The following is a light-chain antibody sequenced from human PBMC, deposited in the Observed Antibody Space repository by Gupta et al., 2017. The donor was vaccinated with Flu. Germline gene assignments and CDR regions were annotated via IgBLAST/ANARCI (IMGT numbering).Light chain of an antibody. J-gene: IGKJ2*01. Sequence: EIVLTQSPATLSLSPGERATLSCRASQSVSSYLAWYQQKPGQAPRLLIYDASNRATGIPARFSGSGSGTDFTLTISSLDPEDFAVYYCQQRNNWPPLYTFGQGTKMEIK. CDR3: QQRNNWPPLYT. V-gene: IGKV3-11*01. CDR1: QSVSSY. CDR2: DAS.